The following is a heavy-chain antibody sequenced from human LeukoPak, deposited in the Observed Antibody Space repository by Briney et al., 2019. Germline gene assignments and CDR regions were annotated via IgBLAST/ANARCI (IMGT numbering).Heavy chain of an antibody. J-gene: IGHJ4*02. CDR2: INHSGST. CDR3: ALGDSSGYYYYFDY. CDR1: GGSFSGHY. D-gene: IGHD3-22*01. V-gene: IGHV4-34*01. Sequence: PSETLSLTCAVYGGSFSGHYWSWIRQPPGKGLEWIGEINHSGSTNYNPSLKSRVTISVDTSKNQFSLKLSSVTAADTAVYYCALGDSSGYYYYFDYWGQGTLVTVSS.